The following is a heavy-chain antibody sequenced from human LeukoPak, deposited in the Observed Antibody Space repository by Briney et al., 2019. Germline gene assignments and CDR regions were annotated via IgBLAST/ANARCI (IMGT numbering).Heavy chain of an antibody. CDR3: ARDFFPIVDSSWYEIGY. Sequence: GGSLRLSCAASGFTVSRSYMNWVRQAPGKGLEWISVIYSGDTTYYADSVKGRFTISRDISKNTLFLQMNSLRAEDTAVYYCARDFFPIVDSSWYEIGYWGQGTLVTVSS. CDR2: IYSGDTT. V-gene: IGHV3-53*01. CDR1: GFTVSRSY. D-gene: IGHD6-13*01. J-gene: IGHJ4*02.